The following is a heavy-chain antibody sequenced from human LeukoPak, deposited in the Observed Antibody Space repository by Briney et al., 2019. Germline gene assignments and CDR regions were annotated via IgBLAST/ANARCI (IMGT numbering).Heavy chain of an antibody. CDR1: GFTFSRYW. D-gene: IGHD3-22*01. Sequence: GGSLRLSCATSGFTFSRYWMTWVRQPPGKGLEWVANIKQDGSEKYYVDSVKGRFTISRDNAKNSLYLQMNSLRAEDTAVYYCARDLNEQDYYDSSGYYGHWGQGTLVTVSS. CDR2: IKQDGSEK. J-gene: IGHJ4*02. CDR3: ARDLNEQDYYDSSGYYGH. V-gene: IGHV3-7*01.